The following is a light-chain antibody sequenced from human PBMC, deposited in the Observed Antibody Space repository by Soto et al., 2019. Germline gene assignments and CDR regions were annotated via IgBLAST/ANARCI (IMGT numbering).Light chain of an antibody. V-gene: IGKV3-20*01. Sequence: EIVLTQSPGTLSLSPGERATLSCRASQSVSNNLAWYQKKSGQAPRLLIYGASSRATGIPDRFSGSGSGTAFTLTFSGWGLEDFAGFSGKQYGSIFRTFGQGTKGKF. CDR2: GAS. CDR1: QSVSNN. J-gene: IGKJ1*01. CDR3: KQYGSIFRT.